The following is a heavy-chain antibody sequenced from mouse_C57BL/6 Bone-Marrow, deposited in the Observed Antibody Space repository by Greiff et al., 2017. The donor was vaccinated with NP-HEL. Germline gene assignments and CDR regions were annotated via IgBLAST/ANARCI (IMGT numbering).Heavy chain of an antibody. CDR3: ARYGTRYWYFDV. J-gene: IGHJ1*03. CDR2: IWSGGST. CDR1: GFSLTSYG. V-gene: IGHV2-2*01. Sequence: QVQLKQSGPGLVQPSQSLFITCTVSGFSLTSYGVHWVRQSPGKGLEWLGVIWSGGSTDYNAAFISRLSISKDNSKSQVFFKMNSLQADDTAIYYCARYGTRYWYFDVWGTGTTVTVSS. D-gene: IGHD1-1*01.